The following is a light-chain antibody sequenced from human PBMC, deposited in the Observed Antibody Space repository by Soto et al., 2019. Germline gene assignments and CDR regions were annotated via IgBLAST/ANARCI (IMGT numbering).Light chain of an antibody. CDR1: SSDVGGYNY. CDR2: EVS. Sequence: QSVLTKPPSAYGSPGRSVTISCTGTSSDVGGYNYVSWYQQHPGKAPKLMIYEVSKRPSGVPDRFSGSKSGNTASLTVSGLQAEDEADYYCSSYAGSNNSLYVFGTGTKVTVL. J-gene: IGLJ1*01. CDR3: SSYAGSNNSLYV. V-gene: IGLV2-8*01.